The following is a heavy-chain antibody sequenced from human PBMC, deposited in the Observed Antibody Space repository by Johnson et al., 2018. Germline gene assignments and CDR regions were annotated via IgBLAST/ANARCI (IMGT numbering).Heavy chain of an antibody. CDR3: ASSLAQQRGLPNAFDI. CDR2: INAGNGNT. D-gene: IGHD6-25*01. J-gene: IGHJ3*02. V-gene: IGHV1-3*01. CDR1: GYTFTSYA. Sequence: QVQLVESGAEVKKPGASVKVSCKASGYTFTSYAMHWVRQAPGQRLEWMGWINAGNGNTKYSQKFQGRVTITRDTSAGTAYMELSSLRSEDPAVYYCASSLAQQRGLPNAFDIWGQGTMVTVSS.